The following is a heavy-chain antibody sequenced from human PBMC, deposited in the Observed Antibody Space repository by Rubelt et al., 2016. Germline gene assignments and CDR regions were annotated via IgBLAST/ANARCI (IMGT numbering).Heavy chain of an antibody. Sequence: VQLVESGGGVVQPGGSLRLSCGASGFTFSNYGMHWVRQGPGQGPVWVSRLNHDAAEANYADSVKGRFTISKDIARSTLYLQMNSLRVEDTGIYYCARDSNFKIDYWGQGVQVTVSP. CDR2: LNHDAAEA. CDR1: GFTFSNYG. J-gene: IGHJ4*02. V-gene: IGHV3-74*01. CDR3: ARDSNFKIDY.